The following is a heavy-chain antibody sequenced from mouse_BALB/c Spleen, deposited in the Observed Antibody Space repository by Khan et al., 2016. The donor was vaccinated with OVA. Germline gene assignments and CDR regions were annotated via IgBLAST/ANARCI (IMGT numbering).Heavy chain of an antibody. D-gene: IGHD2-4*01. CDR2: IDPANGNT. J-gene: IGHJ3*01. V-gene: IGHV14-3*02. CDR3: ARTTMILGFTY. CDR1: AFNIKDTY. Sequence: LQQSGAELVKPGASVKLSCTASAFNIKDTYMHWVKQRPEQGLEWIGRIDPANGNTKYDPKFQGKATITADTSSNTAYLHLSSLTSEDIAFYYSARTTMILGFTYWGQGTLVTVSA.